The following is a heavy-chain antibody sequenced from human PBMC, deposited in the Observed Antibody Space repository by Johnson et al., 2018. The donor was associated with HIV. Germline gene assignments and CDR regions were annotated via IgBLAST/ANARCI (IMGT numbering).Heavy chain of an antibody. V-gene: IGHV3-66*02. CDR1: GFTVSSNY. CDR2: IYSGGST. CDR3: AKHSYGLRGAFDI. J-gene: IGHJ3*02. Sequence: VHLVESGGGLVQPGGSLRLSCAASGFTVSSNYMSWVRQAPGKGLEWVSVIYSGGSTYYADSVKGRFTISRDNSKNTLYLQMNSLRPEDTAIYYCAKHSYGLRGAFDIWGQGTMVTVSS. D-gene: IGHD5-18*01.